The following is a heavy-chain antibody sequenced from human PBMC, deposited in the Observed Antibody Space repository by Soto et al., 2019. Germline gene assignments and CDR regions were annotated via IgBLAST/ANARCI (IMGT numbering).Heavy chain of an antibody. J-gene: IGHJ3*02. Sequence: RASVKVSCKASGYTFTSYGISWVRQAPGQGLEWMGWISAYNGNTNYAQKLQGRVTMTTDTSTSTAYMELRSLRSDDTAVYYCARVMITFGGVIVITVDAFDIWGQGTMVTVSS. CDR3: ARVMITFGGVIVITVDAFDI. D-gene: IGHD3-16*02. CDR2: ISAYNGNT. V-gene: IGHV1-18*04. CDR1: GYTFTSYG.